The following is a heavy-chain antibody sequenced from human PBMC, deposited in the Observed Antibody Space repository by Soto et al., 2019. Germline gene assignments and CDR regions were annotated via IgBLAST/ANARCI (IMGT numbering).Heavy chain of an antibody. CDR1: GFTFSSYA. CDR2: ITSNGGNT. CDR3: ARRIPFGYGMDV. J-gene: IGHJ6*02. Sequence: EVQLVESGGGLVQPGGSLRLSCAASGFTFSSYAMHWVRQAPGKGLEYVSAITSNGGNTDYASSVKGRFTISRVNSKNTLYLQMGSLRAEDMAVYYCARRIPFGYGMDVWGQGTTVTVSS. V-gene: IGHV3-64*01. D-gene: IGHD2-21*01.